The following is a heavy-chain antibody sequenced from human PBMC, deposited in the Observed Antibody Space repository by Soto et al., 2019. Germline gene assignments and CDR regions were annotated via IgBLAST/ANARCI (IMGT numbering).Heavy chain of an antibody. V-gene: IGHV1-69*11. CDR2: IFPGVGKA. D-gene: IGHD5-18*01. CDR3: AKVRDSYGYLLQPVFDY. CDR1: GYTFTDFH. Sequence: SVKVSCKASGYTFTDFHIHWVRQAPGQGLEWMGRIFPGVGKANYAQKFQGRVTITADESTSTAYMELSSLRSEDTAVYYCAKVRDSYGYLLQPVFDYWGQGTLVTVSS. J-gene: IGHJ4*02.